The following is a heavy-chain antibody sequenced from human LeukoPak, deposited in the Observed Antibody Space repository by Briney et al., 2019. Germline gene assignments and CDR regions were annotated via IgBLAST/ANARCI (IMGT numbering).Heavy chain of an antibody. Sequence: SETLSLTCTVSGGSISSYYWSCIRQPAGKGLEWIGRIYTSGSTNYNPSLKSRVTMSVDTSKNQFSLKLSSVTAADTAVYYCATGYSSGWLDYWGQGTLVTISS. D-gene: IGHD6-19*01. CDR2: IYTSGST. CDR3: ATGYSSGWLDY. V-gene: IGHV4-4*07. CDR1: GGSISSYY. J-gene: IGHJ4*02.